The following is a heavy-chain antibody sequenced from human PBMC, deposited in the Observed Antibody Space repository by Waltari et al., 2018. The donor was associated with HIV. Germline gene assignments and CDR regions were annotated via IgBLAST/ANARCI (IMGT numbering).Heavy chain of an antibody. D-gene: IGHD1-20*01. CDR2: ISAYSGNT. J-gene: IGHJ4*02. V-gene: IGHV1-18*01. Sequence: QVQLVQSGVEVKKHGASVKVSCQASGYNFGNYVIAWVRQAPGQGLEWMGWISAYSGNTKYGQEYQGRVTMTTDTSTSTAYMELRSLTSDDTAIYYCARAGDNWNAEHDYWGQGTLVTVSS. CDR3: ARAGDNWNAEHDY. CDR1: GYNFGNYV.